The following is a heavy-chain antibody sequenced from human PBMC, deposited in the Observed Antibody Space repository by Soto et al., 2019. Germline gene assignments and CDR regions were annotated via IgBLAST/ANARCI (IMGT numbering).Heavy chain of an antibody. CDR2: IWYDGSNK. D-gene: IGHD2-2*02. CDR3: ARVRGYCSSTSCHRTYYYYYMDV. CDR1: GFTFSSYG. Sequence: GGSLRLSCAASGFTFSSYGMHWVRQAPGKGLEWVAVIWYDGSNKYYADSVKGRFTISRDNSKNTLYLQMNSLRAEDTAVYYCARVRGYCSSTSCHRTYYYYYMDVWGKGTTVTVSS. V-gene: IGHV3-33*01. J-gene: IGHJ6*03.